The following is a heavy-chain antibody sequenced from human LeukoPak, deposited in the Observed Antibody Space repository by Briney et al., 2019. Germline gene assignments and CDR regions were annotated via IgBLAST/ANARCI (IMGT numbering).Heavy chain of an antibody. J-gene: IGHJ4*02. Sequence: GRSLRLSCAASGFTFSSYGMHWVRQAPGKGLEWVAVISYDGSNKYYADSVKGRFTISRDNSKNTLYLQMNSLRAEDTAVYYCAKPTAGYYDSSGWYYFDYWGQGILVTVSS. CDR3: AKPTAGYYDSSGWYYFDY. V-gene: IGHV3-30*18. D-gene: IGHD3-22*01. CDR2: ISYDGSNK. CDR1: GFTFSSYG.